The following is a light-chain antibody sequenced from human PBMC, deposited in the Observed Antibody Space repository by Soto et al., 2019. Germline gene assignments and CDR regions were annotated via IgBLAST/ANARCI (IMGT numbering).Light chain of an antibody. CDR2: KAS. CDR3: QHYHSYSEA. CDR1: PTISSW. V-gene: IGKV1-5*03. J-gene: IGKJ1*01. Sequence: DIQMPQSPSTLSGSVGDRVTITCRASPTISSWLAWYQQKPGKAPKLLIYKASTLKSGVPSRFSGSGSGTEFTLTISSMPPDDFATDYCQHYHSYSEAFGQGTKVELK.